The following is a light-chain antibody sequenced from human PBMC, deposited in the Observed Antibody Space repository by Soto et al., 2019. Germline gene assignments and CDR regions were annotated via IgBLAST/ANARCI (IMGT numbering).Light chain of an antibody. CDR3: SSYAGSNNPV. CDR2: EVS. CDR1: SSDVGGYNY. V-gene: IGLV2-8*01. Sequence: QSVLTQPPSASGSPGQSVTISCTGTSSDVGGYNYVSWYQHHPGKAPQLMIYEVSKRPSGVPDRFSGSKSGNTASLTVSGLQAEDEADYYCSSYAGSNNPVFGGGTKVTVL. J-gene: IGLJ2*01.